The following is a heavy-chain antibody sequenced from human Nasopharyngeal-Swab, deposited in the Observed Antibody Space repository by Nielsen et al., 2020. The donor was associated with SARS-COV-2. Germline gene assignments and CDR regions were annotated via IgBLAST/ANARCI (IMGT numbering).Heavy chain of an antibody. CDR3: ARDFYGSGTYYFDY. CDR2: INPSIYST. J-gene: IGHJ4*02. D-gene: IGHD3-10*01. CDR1: GYKFTSYY. V-gene: IGHV1-46*01. Sequence: ASVKVFCKASGYKFTSYYIHWVRQAPGQGREWMGVINPSIYSTTYAQKFQGRVSMTRDTSTSTVYMEVSSLTSEDTAMYFCARDFYGSGTYYFDYWGQGTLVTVSS.